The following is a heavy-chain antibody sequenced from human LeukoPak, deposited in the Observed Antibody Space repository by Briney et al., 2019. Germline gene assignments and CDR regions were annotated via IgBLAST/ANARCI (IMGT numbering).Heavy chain of an antibody. V-gene: IGHV3-74*01. Sequence: GGSLRLSCAASGFDLSAYWMHWVRQVPGKGLVWVSRKSSDGSNTNYADSVKGRFAVSRDNAKNTLYLQMNSLRVEDTAVYYCARGRGPYGWFDPWGQGTLVTVSS. CDR1: GFDLSAYW. D-gene: IGHD3-10*01. J-gene: IGHJ5*02. CDR3: ARGRGPYGWFDP. CDR2: KSSDGSNT.